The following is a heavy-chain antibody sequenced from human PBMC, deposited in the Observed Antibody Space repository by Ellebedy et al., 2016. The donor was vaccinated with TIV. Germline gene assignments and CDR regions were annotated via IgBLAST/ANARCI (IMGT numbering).Heavy chain of an antibody. CDR2: IKQDGSEK. CDR3: ARRSYYDSSGIEYYFDY. CDR1: GFTFSSYW. D-gene: IGHD3-22*01. Sequence: GGSLRLXCEASGFTFSSYWMSWVRQAPGKGLEWVANIKQDGSEKYYVDSVKGRFTISRDNAKNSLYLQMNSLRAEDTAVYYCARRSYYDSSGIEYYFDYWGQGTLVTVSS. J-gene: IGHJ4*02. V-gene: IGHV3-7*03.